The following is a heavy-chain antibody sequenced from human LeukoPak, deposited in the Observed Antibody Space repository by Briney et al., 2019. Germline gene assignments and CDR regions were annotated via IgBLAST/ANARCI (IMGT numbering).Heavy chain of an antibody. J-gene: IGHJ6*03. CDR3: ARGGYRSYYYVDF. Sequence: SETLSLTCSVSGGSISTYFWTWIRQAPGKGLEWIGYMYYTGSSNYNPSLESRVAISIDTSKNEFSLKLTSATPADTAVYYRARGGYRSYYYVDFWGKGTTVIVSS. CDR2: MYYTGSS. CDR1: GGSISTYF. D-gene: IGHD3-16*02. V-gene: IGHV4-59*01.